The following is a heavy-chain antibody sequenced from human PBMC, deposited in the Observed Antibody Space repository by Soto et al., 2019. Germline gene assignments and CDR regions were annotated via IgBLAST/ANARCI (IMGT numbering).Heavy chain of an antibody. Sequence: QVQLVQSGAEVKKPGSSVKVSCKASGCTFSSYAISWVRQAPGQGLEWMGGIIPIFGTANYAQKFQGRVTITADEATSTAYTELSSRRSEDTAVYYFASDVTGTGGYFDYWGQGTLVTVSS. CDR1: GCTFSSYA. CDR3: ASDVTGTGGYFDY. V-gene: IGHV1-69*01. J-gene: IGHJ4*02. D-gene: IGHD1-20*01. CDR2: IIPIFGTA.